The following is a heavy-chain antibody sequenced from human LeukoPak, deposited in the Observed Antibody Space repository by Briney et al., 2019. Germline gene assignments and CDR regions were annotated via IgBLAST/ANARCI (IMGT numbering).Heavy chain of an antibody. D-gene: IGHD2-2*01. CDR2: ITYNGRT. V-gene: IGHV4-59*01. CDR1: GGSIDNFF. J-gene: IGHJ4*02. Sequence: SETLSLTCSVSGGSIDNFFWGWVRQPPGKGLEWFGYITYNGRTNYNPSLKSRVSMSVDMSKNQFSLKLSSVTAADTAVYYCARVTGTSAILYWGQGTLVTVSS. CDR3: ARVTGTSAILY.